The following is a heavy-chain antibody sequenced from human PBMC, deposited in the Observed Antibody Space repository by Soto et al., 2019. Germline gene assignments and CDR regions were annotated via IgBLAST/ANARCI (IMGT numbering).Heavy chain of an antibody. J-gene: IGHJ4*02. CDR3: ASSPGGYYYDY. CDR1: GGSISSGTYY. Sequence: QVQLQESGPGLVKPSQTLSLTCTVSGGSISSGTYYWSWIRQHPGKGLEWIGYIYYSGTTYYNPSLKSRVTISVDTSENQFYLKLTSVNAADTAFYYCASSPGGYYYDYWGQGTLVTVSS. V-gene: IGHV4-31*03. CDR2: IYYSGTT. D-gene: IGHD3-22*01.